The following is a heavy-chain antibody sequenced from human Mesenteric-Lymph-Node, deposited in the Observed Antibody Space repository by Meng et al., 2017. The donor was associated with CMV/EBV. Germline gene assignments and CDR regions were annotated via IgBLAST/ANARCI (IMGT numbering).Heavy chain of an antibody. D-gene: IGHD1-26*01. Sequence: GSLRLSCTVSGGSISSSSSYWGWIRQPPGKGLEWIGSIYYSGSTYYNPSLKSRVTISVDTTKNQFSLKLSSVTAADTAVYYCARSASGSYSWFDPWGQGTLVTVSS. V-gene: IGHV4-39*07. CDR3: ARSASGSYSWFDP. J-gene: IGHJ5*02. CDR2: IYYSGST. CDR1: GGSISSSSSY.